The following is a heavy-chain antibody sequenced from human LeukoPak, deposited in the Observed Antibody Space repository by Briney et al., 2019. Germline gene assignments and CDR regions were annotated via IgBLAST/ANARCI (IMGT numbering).Heavy chain of an antibody. J-gene: IGHJ4*02. CDR2: ISGSGGST. CDR1: GFTFSSYA. D-gene: IGHD3-22*01. Sequence: PGGSLRLSCAASGFTFSSYAMTWVRQAPGRGLEWVSAISGSGGSTYYADSVKGPFTISRDQSKNTLFLQMNSLRAEDTAVYYCAKDRTYYYDSGGYYSDYWGQGTLVAVSS. V-gene: IGHV3-23*01. CDR3: AKDRTYYYDSGGYYSDY.